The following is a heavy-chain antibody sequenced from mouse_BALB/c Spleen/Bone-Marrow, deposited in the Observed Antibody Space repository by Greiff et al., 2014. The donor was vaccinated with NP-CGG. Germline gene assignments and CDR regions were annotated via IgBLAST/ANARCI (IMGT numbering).Heavy chain of an antibody. Sequence: VQLQQSGPELVKPGASVKISCKASGYKFNDYNMHWVKQSHGKSLEWIGYIYPYNGGTGYNQKFKSKATLTVGNSSSTAYMELRSLTSEDSAVYYCARGYSWYFDVWGAGTTVTVSS. D-gene: IGHD2-3*01. J-gene: IGHJ1*01. CDR2: IYPYNGGT. CDR1: GYKFNDYN. CDR3: ARGYSWYFDV. V-gene: IGHV1S29*02.